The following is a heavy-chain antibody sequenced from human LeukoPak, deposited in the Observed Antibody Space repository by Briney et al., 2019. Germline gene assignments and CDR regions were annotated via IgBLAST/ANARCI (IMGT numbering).Heavy chain of an antibody. CDR2: INPNSGDT. J-gene: IGHJ4*02. Sequence: ASVKVSCKASGYTFTGYFLHWVRRAPGQGFEWMGWINPNSGDTSYTQTFQGRVTMTRDTSISTAYMELSSLRSDDTAAYYCARAQSLTAPAGTFANSWGQGTLVTVSS. CDR3: ARAQSLTAPAGTFANS. CDR1: GYTFTGYF. V-gene: IGHV1-2*02. D-gene: IGHD6-13*01.